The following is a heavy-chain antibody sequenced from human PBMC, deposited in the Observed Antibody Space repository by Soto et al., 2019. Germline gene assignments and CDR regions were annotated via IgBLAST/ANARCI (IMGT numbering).Heavy chain of an antibody. J-gene: IGHJ6*03. V-gene: IGHV4-59*01. Sequence: SETLSLTCTVSGGSISSYYWSWIRQPPGKGLEWIGYIYYSGSTNYNPSLKSRVTISVDTSQNQFSLKLSSVTAADTAVYYCARGLDGSGRVVYYYMDVWGKGTTVTVSS. CDR2: IYYSGST. D-gene: IGHD3-10*01. CDR1: GGSISSYY. CDR3: ARGLDGSGRVVYYYMDV.